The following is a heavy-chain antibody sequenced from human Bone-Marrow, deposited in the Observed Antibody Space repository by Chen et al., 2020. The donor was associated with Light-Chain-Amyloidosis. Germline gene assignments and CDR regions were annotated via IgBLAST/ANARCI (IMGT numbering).Heavy chain of an antibody. D-gene: IGHD5-18*01. V-gene: IGHV5-51*01. J-gene: IGHJ4*02. CDR3: ARRRDGYNFDY. CDR1: GXXFPNYW. CDR2: IYPDDSDA. Sequence: GXXFPNYWIGWVRQMPGKGLEWMGVIYPDDSDATYCPPFERQVIISADKSITTAXXXXRSMKASDTAKYYCARRRDGYNFDYWGQGTLVTVSS.